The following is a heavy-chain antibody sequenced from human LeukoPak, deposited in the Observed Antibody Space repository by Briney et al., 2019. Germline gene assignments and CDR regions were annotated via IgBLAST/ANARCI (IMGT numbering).Heavy chain of an antibody. CDR3: ARGLRITVTTPFDI. CDR2: IYYSGST. Sequence: KPSETLSLTCAVSGASISSSNWWSWVRQPPGMGLEWIGEIYYSGSTNYNPSLKSRVTISADKSKNQFSLKLSSVTAADTAVYYCARGLRITVTTPFDIWGQGTMVTVSS. CDR1: GASISSSNW. J-gene: IGHJ3*02. D-gene: IGHD4-17*01. V-gene: IGHV4-4*02.